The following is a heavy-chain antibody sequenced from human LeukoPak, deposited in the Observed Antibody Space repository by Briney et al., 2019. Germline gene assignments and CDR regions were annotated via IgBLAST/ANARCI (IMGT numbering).Heavy chain of an antibody. Sequence: ASVKVSCKASGYRFISNYIQWVRQAPGLGPEWIGWMHPGNGNTRYAEKFQGRVTMTRDTSINTAYMDPSSLRSDDTAVYYCAREGSYCVGGDCYSFDFWGQGTQITVSS. CDR2: MHPGNGNT. J-gene: IGHJ4*02. CDR3: AREGSYCVGGDCYSFDF. CDR1: GYRFISNY. V-gene: IGHV1-2*02. D-gene: IGHD2-15*01.